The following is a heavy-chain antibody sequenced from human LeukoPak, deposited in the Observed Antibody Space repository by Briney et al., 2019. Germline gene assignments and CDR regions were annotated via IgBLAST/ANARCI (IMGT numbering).Heavy chain of an antibody. CDR2: IRYDGSNK. J-gene: IGHJ3*02. Sequence: PGGSLRLSCAASGITFSSYGMHWVRQAPGKGLEWVAFIRYDGSNKYYADSVKGRFTISRDNSKNTLYLQMNSLRAEDTAVYYCASSTGDKYSSSWGAFDIWGQGTMVTVSS. CDR3: ASSTGDKYSSSWGAFDI. V-gene: IGHV3-30*02. CDR1: GITFSSYG. D-gene: IGHD6-6*01.